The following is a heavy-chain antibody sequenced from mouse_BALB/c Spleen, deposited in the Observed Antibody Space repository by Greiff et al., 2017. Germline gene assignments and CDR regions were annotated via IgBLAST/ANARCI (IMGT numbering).Heavy chain of an antibody. V-gene: IGHV6-6*02. CDR1: GFTFSNYW. D-gene: IGHD2-2*01. J-gene: IGHJ3*01. CDR2: IRLKSNNYAT. Sequence: DVMLVESGGGLVQPGGSMKLSCVASGFTFSNYWMNWVRQSPEKGLEWVAEIRLKSNNYATHYAESVKGRFTISRDDSKSSVYLQMNNLRAEDTGIYYCTRPSGYDEVFAYWGQGTLVTVSA. CDR3: TRPSGYDEVFAY.